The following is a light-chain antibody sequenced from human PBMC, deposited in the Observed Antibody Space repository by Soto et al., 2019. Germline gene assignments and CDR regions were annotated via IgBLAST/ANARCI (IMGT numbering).Light chain of an antibody. CDR1: QDVSDF. J-gene: IGKJ5*01. Sequence: TQMSPSPTNLSASLGHRVTLTCRASQDVSDFLVGYQHAQGKAANLLIFGGYTLQSGVPSRFSGGGSWTEVSLTTTGRLQADFVAYYYRYQNGVFPITFGQGTRLEIK. V-gene: IGKV1-9*01. CDR2: GGY. CDR3: RYQNGVFPIT.